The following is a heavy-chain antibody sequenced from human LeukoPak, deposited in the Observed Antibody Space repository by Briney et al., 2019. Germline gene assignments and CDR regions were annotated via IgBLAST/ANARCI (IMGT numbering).Heavy chain of an antibody. V-gene: IGHV3-23*01. D-gene: IGHD2-2*01. Sequence: PGGSLRLSCAASGFTFSSYAMSWVRQAPGKGLGWVSAISGSGGSTYYADSVKGRFTISRDNSKNTLYLQMNSLRAEDTAVYYCAKSNFDCSSTSCYSGFDYWGQGTLVTVSS. CDR2: ISGSGGST. CDR1: GFTFSSYA. J-gene: IGHJ4*02. CDR3: AKSNFDCSSTSCYSGFDY.